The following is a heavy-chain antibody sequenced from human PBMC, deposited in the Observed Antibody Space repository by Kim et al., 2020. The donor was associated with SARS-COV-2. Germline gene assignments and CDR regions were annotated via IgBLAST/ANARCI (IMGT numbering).Heavy chain of an antibody. CDR2: IRQDGSEI. D-gene: IGHD6-25*01. CDR1: GFTFSSYW. V-gene: IGHV3-7*01. Sequence: GGSLRLSCVASGFTFSSYWMSWVRQAPGKGLEWVANIRQDGSEIKYLDAVKGRFTISRDNAKNSVFLQMNTLRAEDTAMYYCVTASGFRYWGQGTLVTVS. CDR3: VTASGFRY. J-gene: IGHJ4*02.